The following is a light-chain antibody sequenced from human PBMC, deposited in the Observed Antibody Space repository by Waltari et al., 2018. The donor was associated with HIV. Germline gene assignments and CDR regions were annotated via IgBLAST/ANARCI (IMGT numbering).Light chain of an antibody. J-gene: IGKJ2*01. Sequence: EIVLAQSPRTLSLSPGERATLSCRASQTVTSNYLAWYQVKPGQAPRLLIYVASIRATVVPDKFSGSESGTDFTLTIGRLEPEDFAVYYCHRYDTSPQTFGQGSKVEIK. CDR2: VAS. V-gene: IGKV3-20*01. CDR1: QTVTSNY. CDR3: HRYDTSPQT.